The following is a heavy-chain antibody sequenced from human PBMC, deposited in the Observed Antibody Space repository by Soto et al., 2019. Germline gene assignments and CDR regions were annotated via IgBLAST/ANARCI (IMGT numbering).Heavy chain of an antibody. CDR3: ARDKDRQQLGGNCCYGIDV. D-gene: IGHD2-15*01. CDR2: ISPIFPTP. J-gene: IGHJ6*02. CDR1: GGTFGNSA. V-gene: IGHV1-69*12. Sequence: QVQLVQSGAEVKKPGSSVTVSCKASGGTFGNSAISWVRQAPGQGLEWMGGISPIFPTPDYAQKFQGRVTVTADESTTPAYMEWTSLKSEDTAVYYCARDKDRQQLGGNCCYGIDVWGQGTTVTVSS.